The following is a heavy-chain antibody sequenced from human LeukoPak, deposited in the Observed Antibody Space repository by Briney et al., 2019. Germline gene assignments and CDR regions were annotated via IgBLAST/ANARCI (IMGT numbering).Heavy chain of an antibody. Sequence: GGSLRLSCAASGFTFSDLWMGWVRQAPGKGLEWVANINQDGSENYYVDSVKGRFTISRYNAKNSLYLQMNSLRAEDTAVYYCTKGTSNHYWGQGTLVTVST. CDR3: TKGTSNHY. D-gene: IGHD4-11*01. CDR1: GFTFSDLW. V-gene: IGHV3-7*01. J-gene: IGHJ4*02. CDR2: INQDGSEN.